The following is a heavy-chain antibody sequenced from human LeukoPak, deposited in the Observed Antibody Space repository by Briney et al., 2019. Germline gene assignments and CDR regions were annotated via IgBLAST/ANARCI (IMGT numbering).Heavy chain of an antibody. Sequence: PSETLSLTCAVYGGSFSGYYWSWIRQPPGKGLEWIGEINHSGSTNYNPSLKSRVTISVDTSKNQFSLKLSSVTAADTAVYYCASLYYYDSSGRSFGDYWGQGTLVTVSS. D-gene: IGHD3-22*01. CDR3: ASLYYYDSSGRSFGDY. CDR2: INHSGST. CDR1: GGSFSGYY. V-gene: IGHV4-34*01. J-gene: IGHJ4*02.